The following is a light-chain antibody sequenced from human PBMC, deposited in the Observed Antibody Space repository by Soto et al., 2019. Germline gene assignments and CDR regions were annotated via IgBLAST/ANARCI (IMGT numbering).Light chain of an antibody. CDR2: DVS. CDR3: SSYTGSTTLYG. V-gene: IGLV2-14*01. Sequence: QSALTQPASVSGSPGQSITISCTGTSSDVGGSNYVSWYQQHPGKAPKLMIYDVSNRPSGVSNRFSGSKSGNTASLTISGLQAEDEAYYYCSSYTGSTTLYGFGTGTKLTVL. CDR1: SSDVGGSNY. J-gene: IGLJ1*01.